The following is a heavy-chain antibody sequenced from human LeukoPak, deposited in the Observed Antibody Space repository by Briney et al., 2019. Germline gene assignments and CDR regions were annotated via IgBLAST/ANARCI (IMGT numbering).Heavy chain of an antibody. CDR2: IKRDGSDK. CDR3: ARSLGYCSAGSRFPFDY. J-gene: IGHJ4*02. D-gene: IGHD2-15*01. Sequence: GGSLRLSCAASGFTFSSYWMSWVRQAPGKGLEWVANIKRDGSDKYYVDSVKGRFTISRDNAKNSLYLQMNSLRAEDTAVYYCARSLGYCSAGSRFPFDYWGQGTLVTVSS. CDR1: GFTFSSYW. V-gene: IGHV3-7*05.